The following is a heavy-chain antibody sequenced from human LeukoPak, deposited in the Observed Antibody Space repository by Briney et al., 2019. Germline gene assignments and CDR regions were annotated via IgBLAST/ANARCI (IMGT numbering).Heavy chain of an antibody. J-gene: IGHJ4*01. CDR2: LSGSGITT. CDR3: AKGIYSSGWSYFDY. CDR1: GFTFSNPA. D-gene: IGHD6-19*01. Sequence: GGSLRLSCAASGFTFSNPAMSWVRQAPGKGLEWVSTLSGSGITTYYADSVTGRFTISRDNSKNTLYLQMNSLRAEDTAVYYCAKGIYSSGWSYFDYWGHGTLVTVSS. V-gene: IGHV3-23*01.